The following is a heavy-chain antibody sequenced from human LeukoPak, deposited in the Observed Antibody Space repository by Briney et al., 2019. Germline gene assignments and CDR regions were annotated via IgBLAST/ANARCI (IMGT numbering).Heavy chain of an antibody. D-gene: IGHD3-16*01. CDR2: TNSDGSST. CDR1: GFTFSSYW. V-gene: IGHV3-74*01. J-gene: IGHJ4*02. CDR3: ARGGFFDY. Sequence: GGSLRLSCAASGFTFSSYWMHWVRQAPGKGLVWVSRTNSDGSSTSYADSVKGRFTISRDNAKNTLYLQMNSLRAEDTAVYYCARGGFFDYWGQGTLVTVSS.